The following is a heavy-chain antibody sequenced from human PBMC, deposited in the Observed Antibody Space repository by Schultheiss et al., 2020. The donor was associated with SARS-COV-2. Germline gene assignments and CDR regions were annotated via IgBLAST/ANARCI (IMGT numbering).Heavy chain of an antibody. D-gene: IGHD3-10*01. CDR2: ISYSGST. J-gene: IGHJ4*02. V-gene: IGHV4-61*08. Sequence: SETLSLTCTVSGGSISSGGYYWSWIRQPPGKGLEWIGHISYSGSTNYNPSLTSRVTISVDTSKNQFSLKLSSVTAADTAVYYCARGRFRDLTDFDYWGQGTLVTVTS. CDR3: ARGRFRDLTDFDY. CDR1: GGSISSGGYY.